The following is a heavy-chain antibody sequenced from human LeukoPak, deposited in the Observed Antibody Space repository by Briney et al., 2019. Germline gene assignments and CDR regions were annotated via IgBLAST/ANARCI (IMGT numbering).Heavy chain of an antibody. CDR2: INAYNGDT. Sequence: ASVKVSCKASGYTFTSYGISWVRQAPGQGLEWMAWINAYNGDTNYAQKVQGRVTLTTDTSTSTAYMELRSLRSDDTALYYCARDGSGSWFDYWGQGTLVTVSS. D-gene: IGHD6-13*01. V-gene: IGHV1-18*01. J-gene: IGHJ4*02. CDR3: ARDGSGSWFDY. CDR1: GYTFTSYG.